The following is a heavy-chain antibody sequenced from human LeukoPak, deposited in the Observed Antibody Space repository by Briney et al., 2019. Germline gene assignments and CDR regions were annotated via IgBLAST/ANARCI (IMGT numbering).Heavy chain of an antibody. CDR3: ARDPEHGMDV. J-gene: IGHJ6*02. Sequence: SQTLSLTCTVSGGSISSGGYYWSWIRQHPGKGLEWIGYIYYSGSTYYNSSLKSRVTISVDTSKNQFSLKLSSVTAADTAVYYCARDPEHGMDVWGQGTTVTVSS. CDR1: GGSISSGGYY. CDR2: IYYSGST. V-gene: IGHV4-31*03.